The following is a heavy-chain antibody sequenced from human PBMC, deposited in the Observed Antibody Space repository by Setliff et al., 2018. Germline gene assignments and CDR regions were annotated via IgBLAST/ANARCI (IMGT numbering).Heavy chain of an antibody. V-gene: IGHV1-46*03. CDR2: INPNGDRT. J-gene: IGHJ4*02. Sequence: ASVKVSCKVSGSSFTTFYIHWVRQAPGQGLEWMMMINPNGDRTTYAQKFHGRVTMTRDTSTSTVYMELSSLRSEDTAVYYCARSTSWFSTNYWGQGTPVTVSS. D-gene: IGHD2-2*01. CDR3: ARSTSWFSTNY. CDR1: GSSFTTFY.